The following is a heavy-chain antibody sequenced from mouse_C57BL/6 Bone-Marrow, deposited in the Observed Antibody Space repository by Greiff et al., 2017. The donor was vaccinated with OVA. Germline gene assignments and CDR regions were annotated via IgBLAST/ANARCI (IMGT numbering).Heavy chain of an antibody. D-gene: IGHD2-1*01. CDR3: VYGNYGLFAY. V-gene: IGHV1-4*01. Sequence: QVQLQQSGAELARPGASVKMSCKASGYTFTSYTMHWVKQRPGQGLEWIGYINPSSGYTKYNQKFKDKATLTADKSSSTAYMQLSSLTSEDSAVYYCVYGNYGLFAYWGQGTLVTVSA. CDR1: GYTFTSYT. J-gene: IGHJ3*01. CDR2: INPSSGYT.